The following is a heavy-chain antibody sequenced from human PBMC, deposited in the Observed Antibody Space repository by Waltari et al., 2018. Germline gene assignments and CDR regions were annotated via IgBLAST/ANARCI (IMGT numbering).Heavy chain of an antibody. CDR1: GFTFSTYE. CDR3: ASGGYNYGLKN. CDR2: ISNSASTK. J-gene: IGHJ4*02. D-gene: IGHD5-18*01. V-gene: IGHV3-48*03. Sequence: EVQLVESGGGLVQPGGSLRLPCAASGFTFSTYEMSWVRQAPGKGLEWVSYISNSASTKYYAVSVKGRFTISRDNARNSLYLQMNGLRAEDTAIYYCASGGYNYGLKNWGQGTLVTVSS.